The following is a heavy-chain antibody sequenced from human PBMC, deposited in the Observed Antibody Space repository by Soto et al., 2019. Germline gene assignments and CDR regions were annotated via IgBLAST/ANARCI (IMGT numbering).Heavy chain of an antibody. Sequence: SETLSLTCAVYGGSFSGYYWSWIRQPPGKGLEWIGEINHSGSTNYNPSLKSRVTISVDTSKNQFSLKLSSVTAADTAVYYCARGSTIFGVVIGPYYYYYMDVWGKGTKVTVSS. CDR2: INHSGST. J-gene: IGHJ6*03. CDR3: ARGSTIFGVVIGPYYYYYMDV. CDR1: GGSFSGYY. V-gene: IGHV4-34*01. D-gene: IGHD3-3*01.